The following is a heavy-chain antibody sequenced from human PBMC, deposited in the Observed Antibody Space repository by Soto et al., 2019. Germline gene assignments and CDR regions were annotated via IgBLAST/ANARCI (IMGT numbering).Heavy chain of an antibody. J-gene: IGHJ6*02. Sequence: ESGGGLVKPGGSLRLSCAASGFTFSDYYMSWIRQAPGKGLEWVSYISSSSSYTNYADSVKGRFTISRDNAKNSLYLQMNSLRAEDTAVYYCARDAPYYGMDVWGQGTTVTVSS. V-gene: IGHV3-11*05. CDR2: ISSSSSYT. CDR1: GFTFSDYY. CDR3: ARDAPYYGMDV.